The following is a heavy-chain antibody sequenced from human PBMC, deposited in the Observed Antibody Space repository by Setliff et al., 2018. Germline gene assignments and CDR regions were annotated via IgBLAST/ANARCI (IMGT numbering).Heavy chain of an antibody. D-gene: IGHD3-22*01. V-gene: IGHV3-73*01. CDR1: GFTFSGSA. Sequence: GGSLRLSCAASGFTFSGSAMYWVRQASGKGLEWVGRIRSKSDSYATIYAASVRGRFTISRDDSKNTAYLQMNSLKTEDTAVYYCAKEPYYYDSSGYYYGVGYFQHWGQGTLVTVSS. CDR2: IRSKSDSYAT. CDR3: AKEPYYYDSSGYYYGVGYFQH. J-gene: IGHJ1*01.